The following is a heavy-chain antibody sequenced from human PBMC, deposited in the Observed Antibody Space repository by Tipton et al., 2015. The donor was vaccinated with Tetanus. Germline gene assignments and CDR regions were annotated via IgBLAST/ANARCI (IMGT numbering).Heavy chain of an antibody. CDR2: SWYDGTDK. CDR3: AREADCSGGSCFSGDLDN. V-gene: IGHV3-33*01. J-gene: IGHJ4*02. Sequence: SLRLSCAASGFIFSGYGIHWVRQAPGKGLEWVAVSWYDGTDKYYADSVKGRFTISRDNSKNILYLQMNSLRAEDTAVYYCAREADCSGGSCFSGDLDNWGQGTQVTVSS. D-gene: IGHD2-15*01. CDR1: GFIFSGYG.